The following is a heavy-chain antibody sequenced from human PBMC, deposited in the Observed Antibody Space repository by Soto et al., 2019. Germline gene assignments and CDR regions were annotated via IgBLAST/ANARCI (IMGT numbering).Heavy chain of an antibody. CDR3: ARDLFFFLAEYGIRDTVPVSAFLLNRSSDL. Sequence: GLEWMGWISAYNGNTNYAQKLQGRVTMTTDTSTSTAYMELRSLRSDDTAVYYCARDLFFFLAEYGIRDTVPVSAFLLNRSSDL. D-gene: IGHD5-18*01. V-gene: IGHV1-18*01. CDR2: ISAYNGNT. J-gene: IGHJ2*01.